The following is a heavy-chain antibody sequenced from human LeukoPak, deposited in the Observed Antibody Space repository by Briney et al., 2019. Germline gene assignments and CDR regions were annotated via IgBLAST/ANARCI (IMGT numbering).Heavy chain of an antibody. CDR3: AREAVGGHQFDY. Sequence: SETLSLTCTVSGGSISSSSYYWGWIRQPPGKGLEWIGSIYYSGSTYYNPSLKSRVTISVDTSKNQFSLKLSSVTAADTAVYYCAREAVGGHQFDYWGQGTLVTVSS. J-gene: IGHJ4*02. D-gene: IGHD6-19*01. V-gene: IGHV4-39*07. CDR1: GGSISSSSYY. CDR2: IYYSGST.